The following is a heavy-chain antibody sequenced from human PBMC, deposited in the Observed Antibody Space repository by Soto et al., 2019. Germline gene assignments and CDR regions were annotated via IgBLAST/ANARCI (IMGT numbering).Heavy chain of an antibody. CDR1: GCTFSSYA. Sequence: SVKVSFKASGCTFSSYAISWVRQAPGQGLEWMGGIIPIFGTANYAQKFQGRVTITAVESTSTAYMELSSLRSEDTAVYYCARGYGDFPYGFYYYYGIDVWGQGTTVTVSS. J-gene: IGHJ6*02. D-gene: IGHD4-17*01. CDR3: ARGYGDFPYGFYYYYGIDV. CDR2: IIPIFGTA. V-gene: IGHV1-69*13.